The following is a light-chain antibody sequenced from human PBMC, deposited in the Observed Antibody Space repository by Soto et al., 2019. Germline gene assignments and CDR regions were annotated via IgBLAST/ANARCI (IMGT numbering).Light chain of an antibody. CDR3: QQRSHWLPWT. Sequence: EVVLTQSPATLSLSPGERATLSCRASENVRTFVDWYQQKPGQAPRLLIYGAYNRATGIPARFSGSGSGTDLTLNIRHQAPEDFAVYYCQQRSHWLPWTLGQGTRVVI. J-gene: IGKJ1*01. CDR1: ENVRTF. CDR2: GAY. V-gene: IGKV3-11*01.